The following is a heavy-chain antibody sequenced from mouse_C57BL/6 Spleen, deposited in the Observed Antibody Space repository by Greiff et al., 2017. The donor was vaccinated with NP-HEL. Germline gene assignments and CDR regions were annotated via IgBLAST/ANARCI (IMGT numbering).Heavy chain of an antibody. V-gene: IGHV1-55*01. CDR3: ARYHYSNYGGAMDY. Sequence: VQLQQPGAELVKPGASVKMSCKASGYTFTSYWITWVKQRPGQGLEWIGDIYPGSGSTNYNEKFKSKATLTVDTSSSTAYMQLSSLTSEDAAVYYGARYHYSNYGGAMDYWGQGTSVTVSS. CDR2: IYPGSGST. D-gene: IGHD2-5*01. CDR1: GYTFTSYW. J-gene: IGHJ4*01.